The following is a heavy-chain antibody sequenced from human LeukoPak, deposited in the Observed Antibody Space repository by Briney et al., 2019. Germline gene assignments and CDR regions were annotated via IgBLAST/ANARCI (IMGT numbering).Heavy chain of an antibody. CDR3: ARGGLSYYYYMDV. Sequence: GGSLRLSCAASGFTFSSYAMHWVRQAPGKGLEWVAVISYDGSNKYYADSVKGRFTTSRDNSKNTLYLQMNSLRAEDTAVYYCARGGLSYYYYMDVWGKGTTVTVSS. CDR1: GFTFSSYA. V-gene: IGHV3-30*04. CDR2: ISYDGSNK. D-gene: IGHD6-25*01. J-gene: IGHJ6*03.